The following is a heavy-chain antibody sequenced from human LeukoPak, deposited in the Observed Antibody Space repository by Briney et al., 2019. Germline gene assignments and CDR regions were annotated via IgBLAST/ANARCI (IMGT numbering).Heavy chain of an antibody. Sequence: PGGSLRLSCAASGFTFSSYSMNWVRQAPGKGLEWVSYISSSSSTIYYADSVKGRFTISRDIAKNSLYLQMNSLRAEDTAVYYCARDAHSGSYYRGVWIWGQGTLVTVSS. CDR3: ARDAHSGSYYRGVWI. V-gene: IGHV3-48*04. J-gene: IGHJ4*02. D-gene: IGHD1-26*01. CDR1: GFTFSSYS. CDR2: ISSSSSTI.